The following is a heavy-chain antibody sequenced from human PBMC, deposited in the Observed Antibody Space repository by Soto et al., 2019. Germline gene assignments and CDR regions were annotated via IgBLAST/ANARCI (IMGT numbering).Heavy chain of an antibody. J-gene: IGHJ4*02. Sequence: GGSLRLSCAASGFTFSGSAMHWVRQASGKGLEWVGRIRSKANSYATAYAASVKGRFTISRDDSKNTAYLQMNSLKTEDTAVYYCTSLVQLERRIAPKVDYWGQGTLVTVSS. V-gene: IGHV3-73*01. CDR2: IRSKANSYAT. CDR1: GFTFSGSA. CDR3: TSLVQLERRIAPKVDY. D-gene: IGHD1-1*01.